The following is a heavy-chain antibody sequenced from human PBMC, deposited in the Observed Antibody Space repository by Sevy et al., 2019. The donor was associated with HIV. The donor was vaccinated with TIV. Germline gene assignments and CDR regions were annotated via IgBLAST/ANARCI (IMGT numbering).Heavy chain of an antibody. CDR3: AGGTHDYGDYDRDAFDV. CDR2: ISGGGTYL. J-gene: IGHJ3*01. V-gene: IGHV3-21*01. D-gene: IGHD4-17*01. CDR1: EFTFSSYS. Sequence: GGSLRLSCATSEFTFSSYSMNWVRQAPGNGLEWVSSISGGGTYLYYADSVKGRFTITRDNAKNSQSLQMNSLRAEDTDVYYCAGGTHDYGDYDRDAFDVWGQGTMVTVSS.